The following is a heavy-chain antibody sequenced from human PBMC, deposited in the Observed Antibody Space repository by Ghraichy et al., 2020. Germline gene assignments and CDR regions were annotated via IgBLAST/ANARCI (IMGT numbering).Heavy chain of an antibody. V-gene: IGHV4-34*01. J-gene: IGHJ6*04. CDR3: ARWDV. Sequence: SETLSLTCAVYGGSFSGYYWSWIRQPPGKGLEWIGEISHSGSTNYNPSLRSRVAISVDTSKNQFSLKLSSVTAADTAVYYCARWDVWGKWTTVTVSS. CDR1: GGSFSGYY. CDR2: ISHSGST.